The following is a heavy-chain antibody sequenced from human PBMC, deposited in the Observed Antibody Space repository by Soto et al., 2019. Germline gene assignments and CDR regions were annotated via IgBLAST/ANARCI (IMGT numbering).Heavy chain of an antibody. CDR3: ASTVAGTPDY. V-gene: IGHV5-10-1*01. J-gene: IGHJ4*02. D-gene: IGHD6-19*01. Sequence: PGESLKISCKGSGYSFTSYWISWVRQMPGKGLEWMGRIDPSDSYTNSSPSFQGHVTISADKSISTAYLQWSSLKASDTAMYYCASTVAGTPDYWGQGTLVTVSS. CDR2: IDPSDSYT. CDR1: GYSFTSYW.